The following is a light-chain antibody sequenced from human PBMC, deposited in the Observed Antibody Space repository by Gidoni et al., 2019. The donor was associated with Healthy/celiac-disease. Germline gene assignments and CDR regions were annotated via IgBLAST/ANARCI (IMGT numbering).Light chain of an antibody. V-gene: IGKV4-1*01. Sequence: DIVMTQSPDSLAVSLGERATINCKSSQSVLYSSNNQNYLAWYQQKPGQPPKLPIYWASTRESGVSDRFSGSGSGTDFTLTISSLQAEDVAVYYCQQYYSTPSFGGXTKVEIK. J-gene: IGKJ4*01. CDR2: WAS. CDR1: QSVLYSSNNQNY. CDR3: QQYYSTPS.